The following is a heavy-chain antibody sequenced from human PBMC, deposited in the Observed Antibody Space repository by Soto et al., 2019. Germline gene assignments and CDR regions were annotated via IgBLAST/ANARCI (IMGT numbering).Heavy chain of an antibody. V-gene: IGHV1-3*01. Sequence: QVQLVQSGSELKKPGASVKVSCKASGYTFTGYPMHWVRQAPGQRLEWMGWINAGNGNTKYSQKFQGRFTITRDTSASTAYMELRSLRSVDTAVYYCAKGEWSYCRCGSCYYFDYWGQGTVVTVSS. CDR2: INAGNGNT. D-gene: IGHD2-15*01. CDR3: AKGEWSYCRCGSCYYFDY. CDR1: GYTFTGYP. J-gene: IGHJ4*02.